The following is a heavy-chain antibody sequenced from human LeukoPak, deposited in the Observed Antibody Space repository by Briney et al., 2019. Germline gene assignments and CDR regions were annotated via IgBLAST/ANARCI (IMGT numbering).Heavy chain of an antibody. Sequence: SSETLSVTCTVSEYSITSGYSWGWIRQPPGKCLEWIGSAYHSGGTSYNPPLKSRVTISIDTSKNQFSLRLNSVTAADTAVYYCARSDGTYTWYFDVWGRGTLVTVSS. D-gene: IGHD4-11*01. CDR3: ARSDGTYTWYFDV. CDR2: AYHSGGT. V-gene: IGHV4-38-2*02. J-gene: IGHJ2*01. CDR1: EYSITSGYS.